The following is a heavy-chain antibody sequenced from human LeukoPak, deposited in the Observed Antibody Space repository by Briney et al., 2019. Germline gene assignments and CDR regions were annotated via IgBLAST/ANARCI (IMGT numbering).Heavy chain of an antibody. V-gene: IGHV4-34*01. J-gene: IGHJ4*02. CDR1: GFTVSSNY. Sequence: GALRLSCAASGFTVSSNYMNWIRQPPGKGLEWIGEINHSGSTNYNPSLKSRVTISVDTSKNQFSLRLSSVTAADTAVYYCARRVPSGLVDYWGQGTLVTVSS. CDR2: INHSGST. D-gene: IGHD3-3*01. CDR3: ARRVPSGLVDY.